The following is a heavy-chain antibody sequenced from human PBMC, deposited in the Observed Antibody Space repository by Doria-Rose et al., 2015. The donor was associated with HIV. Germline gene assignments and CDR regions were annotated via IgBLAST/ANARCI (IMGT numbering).Heavy chain of an antibody. CDR3: ARIRSSRWYHKYYFDF. J-gene: IGHJ4*02. D-gene: IGHD6-13*01. V-gene: IGHV2-26*01. CDR2: IFSDDER. Sequence: QITLKESGPVLVKPTETLTLTCTVSGVSLSSSEMGVSWIRQPPGKALEWLANIFSDDERSYKTSLKSRLTISRGTSKSQVVLTMTDMDPVDTATYYCARIRSSRWYHKYYFDFWGQGTLVIVSA. CDR1: GVSLSSSEMG.